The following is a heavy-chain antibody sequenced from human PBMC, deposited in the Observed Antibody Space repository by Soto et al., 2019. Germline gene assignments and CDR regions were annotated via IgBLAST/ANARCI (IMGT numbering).Heavy chain of an antibody. V-gene: IGHV4-59*08. J-gene: IGHJ4*02. CDR1: GASISGYH. CDR3: ARGIAIGWYTYFFDL. CDR2: LYYTGRT. Sequence: QVQLQESGPELVKPSETLSLTCTVSGASISGYHWGWIRQPPGKGLEWIGYLYYTGRTHYNPSLKSRGTMTVDTSKNQFSLKRTSVTAADTAVYYCARGIAIGWYTYFFDLWGQGPLVTVSS. D-gene: IGHD6-19*01.